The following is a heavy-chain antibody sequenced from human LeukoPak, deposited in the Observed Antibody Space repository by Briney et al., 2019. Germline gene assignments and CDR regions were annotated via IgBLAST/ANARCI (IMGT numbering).Heavy chain of an antibody. J-gene: IGHJ4*02. CDR1: GGSISNKNW. CDR3: AQFVDAYDSPDY. V-gene: IGHV4-4*02. D-gene: IGHD5-12*01. CDR2: IHHSGST. Sequence: SGTLSLTCVVSGGSISNKNWWTWVRQPLGKGLEWIGEIHHSGSTNYSPSLKSRVTISIDKSKSQFSLNLRSVTAADTAVYYCAQFVDAYDSPDYWGQGTLVTVSP.